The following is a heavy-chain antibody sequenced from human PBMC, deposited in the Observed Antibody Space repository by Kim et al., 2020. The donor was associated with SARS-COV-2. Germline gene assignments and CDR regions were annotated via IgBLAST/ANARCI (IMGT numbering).Heavy chain of an antibody. Sequence: GGSLRLSCAASGFTFSSYAMSWVRQAPGKGLEWVSALSGSGRHTYFADSVKGRFTISRDNSRNTVHLQMNSLSAEDPAVFHCVKSVAIGGYFYERGGDYCGQGTLVTVSS. J-gene: IGHJ4*02. V-gene: IGHV3-23*01. CDR2: LSGSGRHT. D-gene: IGHD3-22*01. CDR3: VKSVAIGGYFYERGGDY. CDR1: GFTFSSYA.